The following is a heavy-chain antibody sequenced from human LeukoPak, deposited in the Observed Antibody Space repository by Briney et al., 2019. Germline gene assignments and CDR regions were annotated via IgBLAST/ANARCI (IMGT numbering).Heavy chain of an antibody. J-gene: IGHJ4*02. CDR2: ISPSGGIT. V-gene: IGHV3-23*01. CDR3: ARVGPSIAVAGTGDFDY. Sequence: PGGSLRLSCAASGFTFSSHGMNWVRQAPGKGLEWVSGISPSGGITYYTDSVKGRFTISRDNSKNTVSLQMNSLRAEDTAVYYCARVGPSIAVAGTGDFDYWGQGTLVTVSS. D-gene: IGHD6-19*01. CDR1: GFTFSSHG.